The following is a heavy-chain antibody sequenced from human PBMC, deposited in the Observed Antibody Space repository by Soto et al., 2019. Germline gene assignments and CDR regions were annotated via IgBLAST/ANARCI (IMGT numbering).Heavy chain of an antibody. CDR2: ISGSGGST. V-gene: IGHV3-23*01. CDR1: GFTFSSYA. J-gene: IGHJ6*02. CDR3: AKGGNSGSYYYYYGMDV. Sequence: GGSLRLSCAASGFTFSSYAMSWVRQAPGKGLEWVSAISGSGGSTYYADSVKGRFTISRDNSKNTLYLQMNSLRAEDTAVYYCAKGGNSGSYYYYYGMDVWGQGTTVTVSS. D-gene: IGHD1-26*01.